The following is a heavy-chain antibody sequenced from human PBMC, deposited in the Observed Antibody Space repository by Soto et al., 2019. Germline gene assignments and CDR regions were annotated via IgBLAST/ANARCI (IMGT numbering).Heavy chain of an antibody. CDR2: ISDSGST. CDR1: GGSITNYY. J-gene: IGHJ6*02. CDR3: ARETVGHSAMDV. D-gene: IGHD1-26*01. V-gene: IGHV4-59*01. Sequence: QVQLQESGPGLVKPSETLSLMCTVSGGSITNYYWSWIRQSPAKGLEWIGYISDSGSTKYNPSLKSRVSISVDTFKNQFSVKLTSMTAADRAVYYCARETVGHSAMDVWGQGSKVSVSS.